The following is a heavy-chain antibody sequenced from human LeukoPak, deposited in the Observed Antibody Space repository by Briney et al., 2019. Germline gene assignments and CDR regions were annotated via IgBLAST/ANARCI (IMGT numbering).Heavy chain of an antibody. D-gene: IGHD6-6*01. V-gene: IGHV4-39*01. CDR2: IFYSGSN. CDR3: ARHKGIAARPTFDY. CDR1: GGSITSPSYY. J-gene: IGHJ4*02. Sequence: KASETLSLTCTVSGGSITSPSYYWGWIRQPPGKGLEWIGSIFYSGSNYRNPSLKSRVTISVDTSKNQFSLKLSSVTAADTAVYYCARHKGIAARPTFDYWGQGTLVTVSS.